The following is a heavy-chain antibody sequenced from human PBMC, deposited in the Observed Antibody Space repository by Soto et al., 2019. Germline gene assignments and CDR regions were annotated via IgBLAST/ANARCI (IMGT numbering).Heavy chain of an antibody. J-gene: IGHJ6*03. CDR3: AALVVVPAAMNYMDV. D-gene: IGHD2-2*01. Sequence: GGSLRLSCAASGFTFSSYAMSWVRQAPGKGLEWVSAISGSGGSTYYADSVKGRFTISRDNSKNTLYLQMNSLRAEDTAVYYCAALVVVPAAMNYMDVWGKGTTVTVSS. V-gene: IGHV3-23*01. CDR2: ISGSGGST. CDR1: GFTFSSYA.